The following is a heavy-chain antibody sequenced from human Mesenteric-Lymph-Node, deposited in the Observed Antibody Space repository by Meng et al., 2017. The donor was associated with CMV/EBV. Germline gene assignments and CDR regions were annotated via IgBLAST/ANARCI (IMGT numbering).Heavy chain of an antibody. CDR3: ARGSKIVVVPAATEGDFDY. CDR2: INHSGST. CDR1: GGPFSGFY. V-gene: IGHV4-34*01. Sequence: GSLRLSCGVYGGPFSGFYWSWIRQSPGKGLEWIGEINHSGSTNYNPSLKSRVTISVDTSKNQFSLKLSSVTAADTAVYYCARGSKIVVVPAATEGDFDYWGQGTLVTVSS. D-gene: IGHD2-2*01. J-gene: IGHJ4*02.